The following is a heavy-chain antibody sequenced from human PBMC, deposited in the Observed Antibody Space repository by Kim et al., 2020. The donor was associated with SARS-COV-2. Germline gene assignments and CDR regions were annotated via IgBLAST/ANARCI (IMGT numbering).Heavy chain of an antibody. Sequence: GGSLRLSCAASGFTFDDYAMHWVRQAPGKGLEWVSGISWNSGYIGYADSVKGRFTISRDNAKNSLYLQMNSLRAEDTALYYCAKDMSGGGPMIVRGSGAFDIWGQGTMVTVSS. CDR2: ISWNSGYI. D-gene: IGHD3-22*01. CDR3: AKDMSGGGPMIVRGSGAFDI. CDR1: GFTFDDYA. J-gene: IGHJ3*02. V-gene: IGHV3-9*01.